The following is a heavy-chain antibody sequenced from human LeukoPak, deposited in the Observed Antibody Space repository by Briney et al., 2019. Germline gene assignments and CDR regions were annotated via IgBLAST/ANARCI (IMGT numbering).Heavy chain of an antibody. D-gene: IGHD6-19*01. CDR1: GFIFTDYW. Sequence: GGSLRLSCAASGFIFTDYWMHWVRQAPGKELVWVARIRGDGRATTYADSVKGRFTISRDNAMNTVFLQMKSLRADDTGTYYCARFYFPEEHDRAWYEAHWGQGVQVTVS. CDR2: IRGDGRAT. V-gene: IGHV3-74*03. CDR3: ARFYFPEEHDRAWYEAH. J-gene: IGHJ4*02.